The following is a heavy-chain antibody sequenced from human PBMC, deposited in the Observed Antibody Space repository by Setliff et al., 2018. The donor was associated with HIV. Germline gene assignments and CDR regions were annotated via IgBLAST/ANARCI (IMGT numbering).Heavy chain of an antibody. CDR2: INQDGSEK. J-gene: IGHJ4*02. CDR1: GFRLSSYW. CDR3: ARGDPDYQFWSGYWYFFNY. Sequence: GESLTISCEASGFRLSSYWMTWVRQIPRKGLDWVASINQDGSEKSYGDSVKGRFTISRDNSKNSLYLQINALKDDDTAIYYCARGDPDYQFWSGYWYFFNYWGQGALVTVPQ. V-gene: IGHV3-7*01. D-gene: IGHD3-3*02.